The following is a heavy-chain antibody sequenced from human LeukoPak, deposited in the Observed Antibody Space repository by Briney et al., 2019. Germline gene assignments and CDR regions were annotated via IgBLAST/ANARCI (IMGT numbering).Heavy chain of an antibody. CDR3: ARDGVRYFDWLAPYYYYYGMDV. J-gene: IGHJ6*02. CDR1: GFTFSSYW. CDR2: INSDESST. D-gene: IGHD3-9*01. V-gene: IGHV3-74*01. Sequence: GGSLRLSCAASGFTFSSYWMHWVRQAPGKGLVWVSRINSDESSTSYADSVKGRFTISRDNAKNTLYLQMNSLRAEDTAVYYCARDGVRYFDWLAPYYYYYGMDVWGQGTTVTVSS.